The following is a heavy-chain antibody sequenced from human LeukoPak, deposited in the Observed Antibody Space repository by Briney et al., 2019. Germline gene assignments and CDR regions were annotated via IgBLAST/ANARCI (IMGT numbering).Heavy chain of an antibody. CDR3: AITKDGSTWYSLDY. Sequence: GASVKVSCKASGYTFTGYYMHWARQAPGQGLEWMGWINPNSGGTNYAQKFQGRVTMTRDTSISTAYIELSRLRSDDTALYYCAITKDGSTWYSLDYWGQGTLVTVSS. V-gene: IGHV1-2*02. CDR2: INPNSGGT. J-gene: IGHJ4*02. D-gene: IGHD6-13*01. CDR1: GYTFTGYY.